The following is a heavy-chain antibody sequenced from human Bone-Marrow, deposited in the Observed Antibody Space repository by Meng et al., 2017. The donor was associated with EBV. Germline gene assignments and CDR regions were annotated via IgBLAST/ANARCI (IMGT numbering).Heavy chain of an antibody. D-gene: IGHD3-10*01. CDR2: MDPNSGNT. CDR1: GYTFTRYD. Sequence: QGELVQSWAEVKKPGASVKVSCKASGYTFTRYDINWVRQATGQGLEWMGWMDPNSGNTGFAQKFQGRVTMTRNTSISTAYMELSALTSEDTAVYYCARDVYASGTYRADPWGQGTLVTVSS. V-gene: IGHV1-8*01. J-gene: IGHJ5*02. CDR3: ARDVYASGTYRADP.